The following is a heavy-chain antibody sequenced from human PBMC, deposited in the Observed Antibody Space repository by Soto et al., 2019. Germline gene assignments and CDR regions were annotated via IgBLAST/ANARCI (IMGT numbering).Heavy chain of an antibody. J-gene: IGHJ5*02. CDR3: ARQLRLGELSPNWFDP. CDR1: GGSVSSGSYY. CDR2: IYYSGST. V-gene: IGHV4-61*01. Sequence: SETLSLTCTVSGGSVSSGSYYWSWIRQPPGKGLEWIGYIYYSGSTNYNPSLKSRVTISVDTSKNQFSLKLSSVTAAATAVYYCARQLRLGELSPNWFDPWGQGTLVTVSS. D-gene: IGHD3-16*02.